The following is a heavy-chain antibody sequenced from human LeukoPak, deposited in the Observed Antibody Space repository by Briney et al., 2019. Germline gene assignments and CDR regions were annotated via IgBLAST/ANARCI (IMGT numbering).Heavy chain of an antibody. V-gene: IGHV4-59*01. Sequence: PSETLSLTCTVSGDSFSSYHWSWLRQPPGKGLEWLGYISSGGRTSYNPSLQSRVTISVDTSKNQFSLKLSSVTAADTAVYYCARVGRGDHTWGSYYCDHWGQGTLVSVSS. CDR3: ARVGRGDHTWGSYYCDH. CDR1: GDSFSSYH. J-gene: IGHJ4*02. D-gene: IGHD3-16*01. CDR2: ISSGGRT.